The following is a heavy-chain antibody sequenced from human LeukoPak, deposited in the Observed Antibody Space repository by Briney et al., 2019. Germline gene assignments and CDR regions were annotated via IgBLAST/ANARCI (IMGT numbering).Heavy chain of an antibody. J-gene: IGHJ4*02. CDR3: ARDGDTAIVGLDY. CDR1: GGSISRYY. Sequence: SETLSLTCTVSGGSISRYYWSWIRQPAGKGLEWIGRIYTSGSTNYNPSLKSRVTMSVDTSNNQFSLKLSSVTAADTAVYYCARDGDTAIVGLDYWGQGTLVTVSS. V-gene: IGHV4-4*07. D-gene: IGHD5-18*01. CDR2: IYTSGST.